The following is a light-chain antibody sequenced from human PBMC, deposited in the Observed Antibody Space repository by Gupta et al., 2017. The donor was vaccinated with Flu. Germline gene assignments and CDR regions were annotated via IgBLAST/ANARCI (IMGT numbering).Light chain of an antibody. V-gene: IGKV2-30*01. Sequence: DVVLTQSPLSLPVTLGQPASISCRSSQSLVYSDGNTYWNWFQQRPGQSPRRLIYKVSNRDSGVPDRFSGSGSGTDFTLKISRVEAEDVGVYYCMQGTHWPPEFTFGPGTKVDIK. J-gene: IGKJ3*01. CDR2: KVS. CDR3: MQGTHWPPEFT. CDR1: QSLVYSDGNTY.